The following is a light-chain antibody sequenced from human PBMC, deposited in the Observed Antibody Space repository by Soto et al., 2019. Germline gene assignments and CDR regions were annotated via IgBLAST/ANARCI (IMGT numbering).Light chain of an antibody. CDR2: AAS. CDR1: QGISSY. V-gene: IGKV1-9*01. Sequence: IQLTHSPSSLSASVLYIVTITFRASQGISSYLAWYQQKPGKAPKLLIYAASTLQSGVPSRFSGSGSGTDFTLTISSLQPEDFATYYCQKLNSHPLKFGGGTKVDIK. CDR3: QKLNSHPLK. J-gene: IGKJ4*01.